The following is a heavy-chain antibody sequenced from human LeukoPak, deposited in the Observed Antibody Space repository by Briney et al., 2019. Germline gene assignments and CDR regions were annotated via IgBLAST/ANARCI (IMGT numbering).Heavy chain of an antibody. CDR2: ISAYNGNT. Sequence: ASVKVSCKTSGYTFASYGISWVRQAPGQGLEWLGWISAYNGNTNYAQKLQGRVTMTTDTSTSTAYMELRSLRSDDTAVYYCARAGFGEFYYYYGMDVWGQGTTVTVSS. V-gene: IGHV1-18*01. CDR3: ARAGFGEFYYYYGMDV. D-gene: IGHD3-10*01. J-gene: IGHJ6*02. CDR1: GYTFASYG.